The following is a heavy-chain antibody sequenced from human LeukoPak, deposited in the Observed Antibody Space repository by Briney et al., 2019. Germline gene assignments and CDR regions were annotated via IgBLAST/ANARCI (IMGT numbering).Heavy chain of an antibody. J-gene: IGHJ4*02. CDR1: GFTFSDYY. Sequence: SGGSLRLSCAASGFTFSDYYMSWMRQAPGKGLEWISHISGSGGTIYYADSVKGRFTISRDNVQNSLFLQMNSLRVEDTAVYYCARGNWGPDYWGQETLVTVSS. CDR3: ARGNWGPDY. D-gene: IGHD7-27*01. V-gene: IGHV3-11*04. CDR2: ISGSGGTI.